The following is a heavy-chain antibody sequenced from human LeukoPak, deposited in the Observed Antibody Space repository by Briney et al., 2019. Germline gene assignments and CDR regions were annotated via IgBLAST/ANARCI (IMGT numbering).Heavy chain of an antibody. D-gene: IGHD3-16*02. CDR3: ARDLQMITFGGVIFR. V-gene: IGHV3-21*01. CDR1: GFTFSSYS. Sequence: GGSLRLSCAASGFTFSSYSMNWVRQAPGKGLEWVSSISSSSSYIYYADSVKGRFTISRDNAKNSLYLQMNSLRAEDTAVYYCARDLQMITFGGVIFRWGQGTLVTVSS. CDR2: ISSSSSYI. J-gene: IGHJ4*02.